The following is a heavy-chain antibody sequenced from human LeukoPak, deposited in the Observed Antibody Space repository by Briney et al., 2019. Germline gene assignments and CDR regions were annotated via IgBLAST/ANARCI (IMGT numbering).Heavy chain of an antibody. CDR2: IYTSGST. D-gene: IGHD6-6*01. V-gene: IGHV4-61*02. Sequence: SQTLSLTCTVSGGSISSGDYCWSWIRQPAGKGLEWIGRIYTSGSTNYNPSLKSRVTMSVDTSKNQFSLKLSSVTAADTAVYYCARASIAARPRGYNWFDPWGQGTLVTVSS. CDR1: GGSISSGDYC. J-gene: IGHJ5*02. CDR3: ARASIAARPRGYNWFDP.